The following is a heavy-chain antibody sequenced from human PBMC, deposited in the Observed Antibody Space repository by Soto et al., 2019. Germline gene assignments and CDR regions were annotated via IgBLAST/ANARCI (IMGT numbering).Heavy chain of an antibody. J-gene: IGHJ4*02. CDR3: ARRSGILRYFDWVFDY. CDR2: IYYSGST. D-gene: IGHD3-9*01. V-gene: IGHV4-39*01. Sequence: SETLSLTCTVSGGSISSSSYYWGWIRQPPGKGLEWIGSIYYSGSTYYNPSLKSRVTISVDTSKNQFSLKLSSVTAADTAVYYCARRSGILRYFDWVFDYWGQGTLVTVSS. CDR1: GGSISSSSYY.